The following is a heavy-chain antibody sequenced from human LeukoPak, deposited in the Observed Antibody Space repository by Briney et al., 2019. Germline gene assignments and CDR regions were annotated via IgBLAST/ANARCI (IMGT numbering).Heavy chain of an antibody. J-gene: IGHJ3*02. CDR1: GYTFTSYG. Sequence: ASVKVSCKASGYTFTSYGINWVRQAPGQGLEWMGWISGYNGNTNYAEMFQGRVTMTTDTSTSTAYMELSSLRSEDTAVYYCATPNNIDAFDMWGQGTMVTVSS. CDR2: ISGYNGNT. CDR3: ATPNNIDAFDM. D-gene: IGHD1-14*01. V-gene: IGHV1-18*01.